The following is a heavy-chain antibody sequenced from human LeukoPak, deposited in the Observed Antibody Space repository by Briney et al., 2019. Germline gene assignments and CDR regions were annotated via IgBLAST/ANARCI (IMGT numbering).Heavy chain of an antibody. CDR2: IYPGDSDN. CDR3: ARRYCSSTSCYAFDI. CDR1: GYSFTSYW. V-gene: IGHV5-51*01. J-gene: IGHJ3*02. D-gene: IGHD2-2*01. Sequence: GESLKISCKGSGYSFTSYWIGWVRQMPGKGLEWMGIIYPGDSDNRYSPSFQGQVTISADKSISTAYLQWSSLKDSDTAMYYCARRYCSSTSCYAFDIWGQGTMVTVSS.